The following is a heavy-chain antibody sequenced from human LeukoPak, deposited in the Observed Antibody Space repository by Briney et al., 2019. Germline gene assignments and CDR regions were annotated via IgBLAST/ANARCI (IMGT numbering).Heavy chain of an antibody. CDR1: GGTFSSYA. V-gene: IGHV1-69*13. J-gene: IGHJ4*02. CDR2: IIPIFGTA. Sequence: GASVKVSCKASGGTFSSYAISWVRQAAGQGLEWMGGIIPIFGTANYAQKFQGRVTITADESTSTAYMELSSLRSEDTAVYYCASSRQPIAARPLDYWGQGTLVTVSS. D-gene: IGHD6-6*01. CDR3: ASSRQPIAARPLDY.